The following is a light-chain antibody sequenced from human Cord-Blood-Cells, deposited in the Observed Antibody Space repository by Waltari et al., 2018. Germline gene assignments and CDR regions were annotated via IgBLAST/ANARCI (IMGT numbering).Light chain of an antibody. CDR3: QQSYSTPRT. CDR2: AAS. CDR1: QSISSC. Sequence: DIQMTQSPSSLSASVGDRVTITCRASQSISSCLNWYQQQPGKAPKLLIYAASSLQSVVPSRFSGSGSGTDFTLTISSMQPEDFATYYCQQSYSTPRTFGGGTKVEIK. V-gene: IGKV1-39*01. J-gene: IGKJ4*01.